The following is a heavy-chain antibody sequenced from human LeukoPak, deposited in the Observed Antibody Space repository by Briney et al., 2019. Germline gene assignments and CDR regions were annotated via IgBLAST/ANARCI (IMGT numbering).Heavy chain of an antibody. Sequence: GGSLRLSCAASGFTFSTFIMNWVRQAPGKGLEWVSSISSSSTYIHYADSVKGRFTISRDNAKNSLYLQMNSLRAEDTAVYYCARDEGLTVAGPDFDYWGQGILVTVSS. J-gene: IGHJ4*02. V-gene: IGHV3-21*01. D-gene: IGHD6-19*01. CDR3: ARDEGLTVAGPDFDY. CDR1: GFTFSTFI. CDR2: ISSSSTYI.